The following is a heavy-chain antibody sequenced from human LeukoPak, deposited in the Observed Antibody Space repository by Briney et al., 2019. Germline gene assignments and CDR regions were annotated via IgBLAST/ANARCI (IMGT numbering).Heavy chain of an antibody. J-gene: IGHJ6*03. Sequence: GGSLRLSCAASGFTFSSYWMSWVRQAPGKGLEWVANIKQDGSEKYYVDSVKGRFTISRDNAKNSLYLQMNSLRAGDTAVYYCAREERGDGDYYYYYYMDVWGKGTTVTVSS. CDR2: IKQDGSEK. V-gene: IGHV3-7*01. CDR3: AREERGDGDYYYYYYMDV. CDR1: GFTFSSYW. D-gene: IGHD4-17*01.